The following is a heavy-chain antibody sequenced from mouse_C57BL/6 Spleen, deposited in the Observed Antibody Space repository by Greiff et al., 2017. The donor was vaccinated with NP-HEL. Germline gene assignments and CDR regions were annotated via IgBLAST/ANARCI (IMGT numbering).Heavy chain of an antibody. CDR1: GYAFSSYW. CDR3: ARSEVTTFHAMDY. Sequence: QVQLQQSGAELVKPGASVKISCKASGYAFSSYWMNWVKQRPGKGLEWIGQIYPGDGDTNYNGKFKGKATLTADKSSSTAYMQLSSLTSEDSAVYFCARSEVTTFHAMDYWGQGTSVTVSS. V-gene: IGHV1-80*01. CDR2: IYPGDGDT. D-gene: IGHD2-1*01. J-gene: IGHJ4*01.